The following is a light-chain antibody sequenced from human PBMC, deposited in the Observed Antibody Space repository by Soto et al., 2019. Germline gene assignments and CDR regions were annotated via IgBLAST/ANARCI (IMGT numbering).Light chain of an antibody. V-gene: IGKV1-5*01. Sequence: DIQMTQSPSTLSASVGDRVTITCRASQSIGDSLAWYQQKPGKAPYLLISDVSSLERGVPSRFSGSGSGTEFNLTISSLQPEDFASYYCQQGNIFPWTFGQGTKVDIK. CDR2: DVS. CDR1: QSIGDS. CDR3: QQGNIFPWT. J-gene: IGKJ1*01.